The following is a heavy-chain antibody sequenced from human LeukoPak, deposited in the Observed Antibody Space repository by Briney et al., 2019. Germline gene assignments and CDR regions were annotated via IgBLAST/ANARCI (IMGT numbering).Heavy chain of an antibody. Sequence: PGGSLRLSCAASGFTFSSYSMNWVRQAPGEGLEWVSSISSSSSYIYYADSVKGRFTISRDNAKNSLYLQMNSLRAEDTAVYYCARDQMRPNYDFWSGPWGRAYYFDYWGQGTLVTVSS. CDR3: ARDQMRPNYDFWSGPWGRAYYFDY. V-gene: IGHV3-21*01. CDR1: GFTFSSYS. CDR2: ISSSSSYI. D-gene: IGHD3-3*01. J-gene: IGHJ4*02.